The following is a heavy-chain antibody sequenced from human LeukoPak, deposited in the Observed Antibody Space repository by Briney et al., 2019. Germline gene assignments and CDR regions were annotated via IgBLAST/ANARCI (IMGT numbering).Heavy chain of an antibody. CDR2: ITGSGART. CDR3: VKEAAVGDPLPHDL. V-gene: IGHV3-23*01. CDR1: GFTFSTYG. Sequence: GGSLRLSCAASGFTFSTYGMSWVRQAPGKGLEWVSAITGSGARTYYADSVKGRFTISRDNSKNTLYLQMNSLRVEDTAIYYCVKEAAVGDPLPHDLWGQGTLVTVSS. D-gene: IGHD6-19*01. J-gene: IGHJ4*02.